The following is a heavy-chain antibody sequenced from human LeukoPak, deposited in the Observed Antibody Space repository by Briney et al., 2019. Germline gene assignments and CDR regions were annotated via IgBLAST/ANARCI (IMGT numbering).Heavy chain of an antibody. CDR3: ARLLSYYDSSEDWFDP. D-gene: IGHD3-22*01. CDR1: GYSFTSYW. CDR2: IYPGDSDT. V-gene: IGHV5-51*01. Sequence: GEYLKISCKGSGYSFTSYWIGWVRQMPGKGLEWMGIIYPGDSDTRYSPPFQGQVTISADKSISTAYLKWSSLKASDTAMYYCARLLSYYDSSEDWFDPWGQGTLVTVPS. J-gene: IGHJ5*02.